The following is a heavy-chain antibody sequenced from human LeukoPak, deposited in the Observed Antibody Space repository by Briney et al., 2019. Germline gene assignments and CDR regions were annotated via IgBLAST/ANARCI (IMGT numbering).Heavy chain of an antibody. D-gene: IGHD2/OR15-2a*01. CDR1: GFTFSYYW. V-gene: IGHV3-74*01. Sequence: GGSLRLSCAASGFTFSYYWMSWVRQAPGKGLVWVSRINPDGTSTTYADSVMGRFTISRDNTRNTLCLQMDSLTAEDTAVFYCARSRIGSLDYWGQGALVTVSS. CDR2: INPDGTST. CDR3: ARSRIGSLDY. J-gene: IGHJ4*02.